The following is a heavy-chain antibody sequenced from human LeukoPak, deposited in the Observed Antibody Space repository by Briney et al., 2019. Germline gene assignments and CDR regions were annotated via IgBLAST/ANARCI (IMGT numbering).Heavy chain of an antibody. CDR1: GGSISSSSCY. D-gene: IGHD6-19*01. CDR3: ARVIAVAGIIYFDY. V-gene: IGHV4-39*01. J-gene: IGHJ4*02. Sequence: SETLSLTCTVSGGSISSSSCYWGWIRQPPGKGLEWIGSIYYSGSTYYNPSLKSRVTISVDTSKNQFSLKLSSVTAADTAVYYCARVIAVAGIIYFDYWGQGALVTVSS. CDR2: IYYSGST.